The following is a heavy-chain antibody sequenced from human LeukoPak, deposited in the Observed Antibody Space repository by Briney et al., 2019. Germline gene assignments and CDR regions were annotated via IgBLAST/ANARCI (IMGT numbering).Heavy chain of an antibody. Sequence: PGGSLRLSCAGSGFTFSSHGMHWVRQAPGKGLEWVAVISYDGRNKDYADSVKGRYTISRDNSKNTLYLQMNSLRAEDTALYYCARDKGQNPYYMDVWGKGTTVTVSS. D-gene: IGHD1-14*01. J-gene: IGHJ6*03. CDR3: ARDKGQNPYYMDV. V-gene: IGHV3-30*03. CDR1: GFTFSSHG. CDR2: ISYDGRNK.